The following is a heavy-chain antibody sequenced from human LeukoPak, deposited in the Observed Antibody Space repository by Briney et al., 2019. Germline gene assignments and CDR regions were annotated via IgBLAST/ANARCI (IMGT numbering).Heavy chain of an antibody. CDR1: GGSISSSSYY. CDR3: ARLTRISRYFDY. V-gene: IGHV4-39*01. CDR2: IYYSGST. J-gene: IGHJ4*02. Sequence: SETLSLTCTVSGGSISSSSYYWGWIRQPPGKGLEWIGSIYYSGSTYYNPSLKSRVTISVDTSKNQFSLKLSSVTAADTAVYYCARLTRISRYFDYWGQGTLVTVSS. D-gene: IGHD2/OR15-2a*01.